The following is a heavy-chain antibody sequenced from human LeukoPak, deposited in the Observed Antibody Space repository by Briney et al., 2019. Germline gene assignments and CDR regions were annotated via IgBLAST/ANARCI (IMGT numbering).Heavy chain of an antibody. CDR3: ARGTRDYWIFDY. J-gene: IGHJ4*02. D-gene: IGHD1-1*01. CDR1: GGSISSGGYY. Sequence: PSETLSLTCTVSGGSISSGGYYWSWIRQHPGKGLEWIGYIYYSGSTYYNPSLKSRVTVSLDTPKNQCSLKLTSVTAADTAVYYCARGTRDYWIFDYWGQGTLVTVSS. CDR2: IYYSGST. V-gene: IGHV4-31*03.